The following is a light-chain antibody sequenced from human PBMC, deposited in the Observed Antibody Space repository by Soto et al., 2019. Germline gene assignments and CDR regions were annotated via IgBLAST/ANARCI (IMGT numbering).Light chain of an antibody. J-gene: IGKJ4*01. CDR3: QQYDNWPPLT. CDR2: EAS. CDR1: QSIRSN. Sequence: EIVMTQSPATLSVSVGERATLSCRASQSIRSNLAWYQQKPGQAPRLLIYEASTRAAGIPARFSGSGSGTEFTLTISSLQSEDFAVYYCQQYDNWPPLTFGGGTKVEIK. V-gene: IGKV3-15*01.